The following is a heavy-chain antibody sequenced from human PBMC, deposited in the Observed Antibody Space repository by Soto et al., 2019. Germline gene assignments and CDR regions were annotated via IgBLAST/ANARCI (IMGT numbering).Heavy chain of an antibody. V-gene: IGHV1-18*01. J-gene: IGHJ3*02. CDR1: GYAFINYG. CDR3: AREVIWGDTLIRGVIARGFDI. CDR2: ISPYDGQT. Sequence: QVQLVQSGPEVKKPGASVKVSCKTSGYAFINYGLSWVRQAPGQGLEWMGWISPYDGQTNYAQKSQGRVTMTTETTTSTAYMELRSLRPDDTAVYFCAREVIWGDTLIRGVIARGFDIWGQGTMVTVSS. D-gene: IGHD3-10*01.